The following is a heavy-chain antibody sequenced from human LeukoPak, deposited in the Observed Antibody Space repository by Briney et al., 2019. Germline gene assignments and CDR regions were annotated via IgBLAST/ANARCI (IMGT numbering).Heavy chain of an antibody. D-gene: IGHD2-2*02. CDR3: ARGPWAKRYCSSTSCDTRSTLVSY. Sequence: RPGVSLRLSCAASGFTFDDYGMSWVRQAPGKGLEWVSGINWNGGSTGYADSVKGRFTISRDSAKNSLYLQMNSLRAEDTAVYYCARGPWAKRYCSSTSCDTRSTLVSYWGQGTLVTVSS. CDR1: GFTFDDYG. CDR2: INWNGGST. J-gene: IGHJ4*02. V-gene: IGHV3-20*04.